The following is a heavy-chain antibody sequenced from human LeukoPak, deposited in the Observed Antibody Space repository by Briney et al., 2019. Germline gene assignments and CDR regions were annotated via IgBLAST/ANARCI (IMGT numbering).Heavy chain of an antibody. V-gene: IGHV4-4*07. CDR2: IYTSGST. CDR3: ARDLGRRYYGSGSYFGAFDI. J-gene: IGHJ3*02. Sequence: SETLSLTCTVSGGSISSYYWSWIRQPAGKGLDWIGRIYTSGSTNYNPSLKSRVTMSVDTSKNQFSLKLSSVTAADTAVYYCARDLGRRYYGSGSYFGAFDIWGQGTMVTVSS. CDR1: GGSISSYY. D-gene: IGHD3-10*01.